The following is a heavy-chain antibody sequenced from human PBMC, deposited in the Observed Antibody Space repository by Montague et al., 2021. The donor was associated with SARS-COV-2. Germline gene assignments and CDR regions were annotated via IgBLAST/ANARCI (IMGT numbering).Heavy chain of an antibody. CDR2: IYTTGST. V-gene: IGHV4-61*02. CDR3: ATDAWATGTGFFDN. J-gene: IGHJ4*02. Sequence: TLSLTCTVSGGSISSGDYYWSWIRQPAGRTLEWIGRIYTTGSTCYNPSLKSRVTISVDTSKNQFSLKLSSVTAADTAVYYCATDAWATGTGFFDNWGPGTLATVSS. D-gene: IGHD1-1*01. CDR1: GGSISSGDYY.